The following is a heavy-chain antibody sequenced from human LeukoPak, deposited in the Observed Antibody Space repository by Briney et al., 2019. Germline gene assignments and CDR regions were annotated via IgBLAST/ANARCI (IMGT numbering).Heavy chain of an antibody. CDR3: ATLPGWGTVDY. CDR2: IYHSGST. V-gene: IGHV4-38-2*01. J-gene: IGHJ4*02. CDR1: GYSISSGYY. Sequence: PSETLSLTCAVSGYSISSGYYWGWIRQPPGKGLEWIGSIYHSGSTYYNPSLKSRVTISVDTSKNQFSLKLSSVTAADTAVYYYATLPGWGTVDYWGQGTLVTVSS. D-gene: IGHD7-27*01.